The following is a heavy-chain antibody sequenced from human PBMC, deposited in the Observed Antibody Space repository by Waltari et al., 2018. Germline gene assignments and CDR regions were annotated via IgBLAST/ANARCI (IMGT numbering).Heavy chain of an antibody. V-gene: IGHV3-73*01. J-gene: IGHJ4*02. CDR3: ARHDPLDY. CDR1: GFTVSASA. Sequence: EEQMVESGGDLVKPGGSLKLSFAASGFTVSASAIHWVRQAPGKGLEWVGRIRTKTNNYATAYGASVKGRFTISRDDSRNVAYLQMNSLKTEDTALYYCARHDPLDYWGQGTLVTVSS. CDR2: IRTKTNNYAT.